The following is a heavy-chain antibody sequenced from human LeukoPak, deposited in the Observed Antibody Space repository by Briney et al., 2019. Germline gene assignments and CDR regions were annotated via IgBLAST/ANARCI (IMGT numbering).Heavy chain of an antibody. CDR2: IYHSGST. J-gene: IGHJ6*03. CDR3: ARGDDVVVVAAGFYMDV. V-gene: IGHV4-39*07. CDR1: GGSISSRTYY. D-gene: IGHD2-15*01. Sequence: PSETLSLTCSVSGGSISSRTYYWGWIRQSPGKGLEWIGSIYHSGSTYYNPSLKSRVTISVDTSKNQFSLKLSSVTAADTAVYYCARGDDVVVVAAGFYMDVWGKGTTVTVSS.